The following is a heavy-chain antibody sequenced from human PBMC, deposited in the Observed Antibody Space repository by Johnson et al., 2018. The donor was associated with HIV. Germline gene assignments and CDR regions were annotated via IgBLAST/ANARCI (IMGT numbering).Heavy chain of an antibody. CDR2: ISGSDGAI. CDR3: ARASNYYDSFGYYRRGGGSDI. Sequence: VQLVESGGGVVQPGRSLRLSCAASRFTFSSYAMHWVRQAPGKGLEWVSFISGSDGAIWYADSVKGRFTVSRDNAKNSLYLQMNNVRAEDTALYFCARASNYYDSFGYYRRGGGSDIWGQGTMVTVSS. V-gene: IGHV3-48*03. D-gene: IGHD3-22*01. CDR1: RFTFSSYA. J-gene: IGHJ3*02.